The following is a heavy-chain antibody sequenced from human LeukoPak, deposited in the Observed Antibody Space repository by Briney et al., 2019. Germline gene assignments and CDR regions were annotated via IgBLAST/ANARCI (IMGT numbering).Heavy chain of an antibody. CDR2: IRYDGSNK. CDR1: GFTFSSYG. D-gene: IGHD3-10*01. Sequence: GGSLRLSCAASGFTFSSYGMHWVRQAPGKGLEWVAFIRYDGSNKYYADSVKGRFTISRDNSKNTLYLQMNSLRAEDTDVYYCAKDRYYGSGSYYPTNWFDPWGQGTLVTVSS. CDR3: AKDRYYGSGSYYPTNWFDP. J-gene: IGHJ5*02. V-gene: IGHV3-30*02.